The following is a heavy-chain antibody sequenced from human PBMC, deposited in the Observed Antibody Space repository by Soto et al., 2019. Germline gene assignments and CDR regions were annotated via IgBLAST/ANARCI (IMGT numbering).Heavy chain of an antibody. Sequence: GGSLRLSCAASGFTFSDHYMDWVRQAPGKGLEWVGRTRNKVKSYTTEYAASVKGRFTISRDESKNSLYLQMNNLKTEDTAVYYCTTGRDSSGYYYVPYYYYGMDVWGQGTTVTVSS. CDR3: TTGRDSSGYYYVPYYYYGMDV. CDR2: TRNKVKSYTT. CDR1: GFTFSDHY. V-gene: IGHV3-72*01. D-gene: IGHD3-22*01. J-gene: IGHJ6*02.